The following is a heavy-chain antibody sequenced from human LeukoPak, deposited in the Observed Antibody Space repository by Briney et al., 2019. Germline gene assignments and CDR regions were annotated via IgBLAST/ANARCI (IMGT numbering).Heavy chain of an antibody. V-gene: IGHV4-39*07. D-gene: IGHD2-2*01. CDR3: ARRTVVPAAIYY. J-gene: IGHJ4*02. CDR2: ISYSGRT. Sequence: SETLSLTCTVSDGSISSNSYYWGWIRQPPGKGLEWIGSISYSGRTYYNPSLESRVTISVDTSKNQFSLKLSSVTAADTAVYYCARRTVVPAAIYYWGQGTLVTVSS. CDR1: DGSISSNSYY.